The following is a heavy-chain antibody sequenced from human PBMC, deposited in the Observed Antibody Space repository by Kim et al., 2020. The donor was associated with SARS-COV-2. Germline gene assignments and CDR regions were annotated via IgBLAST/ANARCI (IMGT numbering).Heavy chain of an antibody. CDR3: ARHMLIGYDFWSGYNSNWVDL. Sequence: SETLSLTCTVSGGSISSSSYYWGWIRQPPGKGLEWIGSIYYSGSTYYNPSLKSSVTISVDTPKNQFSLKLSSVTAADTAVYYCARHMLIGYDFWSGYNSNWVDLWGQGTPVPASS. J-gene: IGHJ5*02. D-gene: IGHD3-3*01. CDR1: GGSISSSSYY. CDR2: IYYSGST. V-gene: IGHV4-39*01.